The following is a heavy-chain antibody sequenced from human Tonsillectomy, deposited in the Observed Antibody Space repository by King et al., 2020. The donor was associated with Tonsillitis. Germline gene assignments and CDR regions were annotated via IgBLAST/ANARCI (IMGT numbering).Heavy chain of an antibody. J-gene: IGHJ6*02. CDR1: GGSISSYH. CDR2: VYYTGIT. D-gene: IGHD4-17*01. Sequence: QVQLQESGPGLVKPSETLSLTCTVSGGSISSYHWSWIRQPPGKGLEWIGYVYYTGITNYNPSLMSRVTTSADTSKNQFSLKLSSVTAADTAVYYCARHGEGDSDDYAGDYFYYAMDVWGQGTTVTVSS. V-gene: IGHV4-59*08. CDR3: ARHGEGDSDDYAGDYFYYAMDV.